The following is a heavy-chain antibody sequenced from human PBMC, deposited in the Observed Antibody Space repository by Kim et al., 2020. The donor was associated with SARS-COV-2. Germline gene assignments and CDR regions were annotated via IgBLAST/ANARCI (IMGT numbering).Heavy chain of an antibody. J-gene: IGHJ4*02. V-gene: IGHV4-39*01. D-gene: IGHD2-2*02. CDR2: IYYSGST. CDR3: AREKNIVVVPAAIRKAFDY. Sequence: SETLSLTCTVSGGSISSSSYYWGWIRQPPGKGLEWIGSIYYSGSTYYNPSLKSRVTISVDTSKNQFSLKLSSVTAADTAVYYCAREKNIVVVPAAIRKAFDYWGQGTLVTVSS. CDR1: GGSISSSSYY.